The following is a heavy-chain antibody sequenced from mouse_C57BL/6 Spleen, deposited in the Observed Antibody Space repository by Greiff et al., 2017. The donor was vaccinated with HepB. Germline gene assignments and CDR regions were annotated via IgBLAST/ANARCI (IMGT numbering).Heavy chain of an antibody. J-gene: IGHJ2*01. Sequence: QVQLQQPGAELVMPGASVKLSCKASVYTFTSYWMPWVKQRPGQGLEWIGENDPSDSYTNYNQKFKGKSTLTVDKSSSTAYMQLSSLTSEYSAFYYCASPSYYGSSLYYFDYWGQGTTLTGSS. CDR3: ASPSYYGSSLYYFDY. CDR2: NDPSDSYT. D-gene: IGHD1-1*01. CDR1: VYTFTSYW. V-gene: IGHV1-69*01.